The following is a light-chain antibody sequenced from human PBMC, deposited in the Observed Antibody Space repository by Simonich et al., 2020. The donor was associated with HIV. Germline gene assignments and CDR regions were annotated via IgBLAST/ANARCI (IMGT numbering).Light chain of an antibody. CDR1: SGINDGTYR. CDR3: MIWHSSASV. V-gene: IGLV5-45*01. J-gene: IGLJ2*01. Sequence: QAVLTQPASLSASPGASASLTCTLRSGINDGTYRIYWYQQKPGSPPQYLLRYKSDSDKQQGSGVPSRFSGSKDASANAGILLISGLQSEDEAVYYCMIWHSSASVFGGGTKLTVL. CDR2: YKSDSDK.